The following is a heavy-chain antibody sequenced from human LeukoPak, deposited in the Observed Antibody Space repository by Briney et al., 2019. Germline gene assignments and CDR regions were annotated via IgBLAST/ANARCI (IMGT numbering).Heavy chain of an antibody. D-gene: IGHD6-13*01. CDR1: GYTFTSYY. J-gene: IGHJ5*02. CDR2: INPSGGST. V-gene: IGHV1-46*01. Sequence: ASVKVSCKASGYTFTSYYMHWVRQAPGQGLEWMGIINPSGGSTSYAQKFQGRVTMTRDMSTSTVYMELSSLRSEDTAVYYCARTPRSVAGWFDPWGQGTLVAVSS. CDR3: ARTPRSVAGWFDP.